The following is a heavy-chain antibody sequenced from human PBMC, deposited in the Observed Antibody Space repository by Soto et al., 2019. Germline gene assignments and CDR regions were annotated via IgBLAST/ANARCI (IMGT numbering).Heavy chain of an antibody. Sequence: QVQLVQSGAEVRKPGSSVKVSCKASGDTFMYYAFTWVRQAPGQGLAWVGQAIPVFGTTNHAQKFQGRVTFTADESTSTAYMELSSLRFEDTAVYFCARTYIAASRPTASDLWGQGTMVTVSS. V-gene: IGHV1-69*01. CDR3: ARTYIAASRPTASDL. CDR2: AIPVFGTT. D-gene: IGHD6-13*01. CDR1: GDTFMYYA. J-gene: IGHJ3*01.